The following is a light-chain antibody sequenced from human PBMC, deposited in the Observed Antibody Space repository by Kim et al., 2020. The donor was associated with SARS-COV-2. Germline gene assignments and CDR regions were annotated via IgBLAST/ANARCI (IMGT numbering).Light chain of an antibody. CDR2: DAT. J-gene: IGKJ1*01. V-gene: IGKV3-11*01. Sequence: LPWYPGDSPTRASRASNSTYVAWYQQKPGHAPRLIIDDATDSATGIPAWFSGSGSGTYFTLTISSLEPEDSVIYYCQQRSNWLWTFGQGTKVDIK. CDR3: QQRSNWLWT. CDR1: NSTY.